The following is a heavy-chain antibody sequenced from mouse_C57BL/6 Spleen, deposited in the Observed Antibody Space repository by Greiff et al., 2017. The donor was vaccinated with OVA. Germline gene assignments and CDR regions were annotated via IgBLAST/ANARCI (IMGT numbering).Heavy chain of an antibody. Sequence: VQLQQPGAELVRPGTSVKLSCKASGYTFTSYWMHWVKQRPGQGLEWIGVIDPSDSYTNYNQKFKGKATLTVDTSSSTAYMQLSSLTSEDSAVYYCARAGDYCGSSLYYYAMDGWGQGTSVTVSS. CDR1: GYTFTSYW. D-gene: IGHD1-1*01. CDR2: IDPSDSYT. CDR3: ARAGDYCGSSLYYYAMDG. V-gene: IGHV1-59*01. J-gene: IGHJ4*01.